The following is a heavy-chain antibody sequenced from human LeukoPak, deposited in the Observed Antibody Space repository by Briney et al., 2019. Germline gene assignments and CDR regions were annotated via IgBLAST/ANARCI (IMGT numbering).Heavy chain of an antibody. D-gene: IGHD3-22*01. Sequence: SETLSLTCTVSGYSISSGYYWGWIRQPPGKGLEWIGSIYHSGSTYYNPSLKSRVTISVDTSKNQFSLKLSSVTAADTAVYYCAREKGDSSATDAFDIWGQGTMVTVSS. V-gene: IGHV4-38-2*02. CDR3: AREKGDSSATDAFDI. J-gene: IGHJ3*02. CDR2: IYHSGST. CDR1: GYSISSGYY.